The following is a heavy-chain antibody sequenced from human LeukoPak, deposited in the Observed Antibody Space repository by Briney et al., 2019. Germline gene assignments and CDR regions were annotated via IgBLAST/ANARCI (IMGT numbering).Heavy chain of an antibody. J-gene: IGHJ4*02. Sequence: SETLSLTCAVYGGSFSGYYWSWIRPPPGKGLEWIGEINHSGSTNYNPSLKSRVTISVDTSKNQFSLKLSSVTAADTAVYYCARRRLPAATGSPLDYWGQGTLVTVSS. CDR1: GGSFSGYY. CDR2: INHSGST. D-gene: IGHD2-2*01. CDR3: ARRRLPAATGSPLDY. V-gene: IGHV4-34*01.